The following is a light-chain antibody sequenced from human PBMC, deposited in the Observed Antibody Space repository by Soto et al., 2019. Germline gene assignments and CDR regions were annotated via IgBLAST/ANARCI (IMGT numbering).Light chain of an antibody. CDR1: QSISSW. CDR3: QQYNSYRWT. V-gene: IGKV1-5*01. Sequence: DLQMTQSPSTLSASVGDRVTITCRASQSISSWLAWYQQKPGKAPKLLIYDASSLESGVPSRFSGSGSGTEFTLTISSLQPDDFATYYCQQYNSYRWTFGQGTKLEIK. CDR2: DAS. J-gene: IGKJ2*01.